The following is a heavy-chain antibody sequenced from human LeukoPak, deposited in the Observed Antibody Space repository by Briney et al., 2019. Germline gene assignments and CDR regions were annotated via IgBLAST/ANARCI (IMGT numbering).Heavy chain of an antibody. CDR3: AKDRIAAAGHDY. CDR2: ITSSGRYI. J-gene: IGHJ4*01. V-gene: IGHV3-21*04. D-gene: IGHD6-13*01. CDR1: GFTLSSYS. Sequence: GGSLRLSCAASGFTLSSYSMNWVRQAPGKGLEWVSSITSSGRYIYYADSVKGRFTISRDNSKNTLYLQMNSLRAEDTAVYYCAKDRIAAAGHDYWGHGTLVTVSS.